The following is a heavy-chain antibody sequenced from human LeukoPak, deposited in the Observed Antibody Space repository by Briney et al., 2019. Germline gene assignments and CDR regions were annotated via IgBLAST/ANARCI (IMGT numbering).Heavy chain of an antibody. CDR3: AGTKITADAFDI. D-gene: IGHD1-1*01. CDR1: GFTFSSHG. Sequence: GGSLRLSCAASGFTFSSHGMHWVRQAPGKGLEWVAFIRYDGSNQYYADSVKGRFTISRDNSKNTLYLQMNSLRAEDTAVYYCAGTKITADAFDIWGQGTMVTVSS. V-gene: IGHV3-30*02. CDR2: IRYDGSNQ. J-gene: IGHJ3*02.